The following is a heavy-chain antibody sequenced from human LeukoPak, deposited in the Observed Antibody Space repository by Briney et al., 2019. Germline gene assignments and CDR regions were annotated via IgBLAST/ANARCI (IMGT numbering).Heavy chain of an antibody. V-gene: IGHV5-51*01. CDR3: ARWHLVQVLEYYYFYMDV. CDR1: GYSFTSYW. J-gene: IGHJ6*03. D-gene: IGHD6-6*01. CDR2: IYPGDSDT. Sequence: GESLKISCKGSGYSFTSYWIGWVRQMPGKGLEWMGIIYPGDSDTRYSPSFQGQVTISADKSISTAYLQWSSLKASDTAMYYCARWHLVQVLEYYYFYMDVWGKGTTVTVSS.